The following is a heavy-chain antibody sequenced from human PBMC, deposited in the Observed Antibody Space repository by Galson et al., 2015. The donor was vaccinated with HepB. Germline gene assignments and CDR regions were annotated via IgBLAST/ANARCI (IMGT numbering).Heavy chain of an antibody. Sequence: SLRLSCAASGFSLSNYTMHWVRQAPGKGLEWVAVIWNDGSNANYADSVKGRFTISRDNSKNTLFLQMTSLRAEDSAVYYCAKDRAVPCLSYSYTTDIWVQGSTVTAS. D-gene: IGHD2-15*01. CDR1: GFSLSNYT. CDR2: IWNDGSNA. CDR3: AKDRAVPCLSYSYTTDI. V-gene: IGHV3-33*06. J-gene: IGHJ6*02.